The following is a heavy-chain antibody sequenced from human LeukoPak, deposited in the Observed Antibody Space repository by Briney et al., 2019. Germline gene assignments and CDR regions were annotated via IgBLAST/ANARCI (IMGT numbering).Heavy chain of an antibody. V-gene: IGHV4-34*01. Sequence: NPSETLSLTCAVYGGSFSGCYWSWIRQPPGKGLEWIGEINHSGSTNYNPSLKSRVTISVDTSKNQFSLKLSSVTAADMAVYYCARGLLLGYCSGGSCQPVFDYWGQGTLVTVSS. CDR3: ARGLLLGYCSGGSCQPVFDY. CDR2: INHSGST. CDR1: GGSFSGCY. J-gene: IGHJ4*02. D-gene: IGHD2-15*01.